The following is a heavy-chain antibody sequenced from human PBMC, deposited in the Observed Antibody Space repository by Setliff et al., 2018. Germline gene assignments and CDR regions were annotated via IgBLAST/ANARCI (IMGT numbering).Heavy chain of an antibody. V-gene: IGHV3-7*04. CDR2: IKGDGSEK. Sequence: GGSLRLSCSVSGFTFGIYWMSWVRQAPGKGLEWVANIKGDGSEKYYVDSVKGRLAVSRDNAKNSLFLQMDSLTVEDTAVYYCGRAGKPYAIDIWGQGTMVTVSS. CDR1: GFTFGIYW. CDR3: GRAGKPYAIDI. J-gene: IGHJ3*02.